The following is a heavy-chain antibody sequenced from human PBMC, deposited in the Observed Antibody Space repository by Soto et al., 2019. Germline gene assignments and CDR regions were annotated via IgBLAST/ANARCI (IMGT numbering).Heavy chain of an antibody. CDR1: GYTFTSYA. Sequence: QVQLVQSGAEVKKPGASVKVSCKASGYTFTSYAMHWVRQAPGQRLEWMGWINAGNGNTKYPQKFQGRVTITRDTSASTAYMELSSLRSEDTAVYYCARGEWFDPWGQGTLVTVSS. CDR2: INAGNGNT. J-gene: IGHJ5*02. V-gene: IGHV1-3*01. CDR3: ARGEWFDP. D-gene: IGHD1-26*01.